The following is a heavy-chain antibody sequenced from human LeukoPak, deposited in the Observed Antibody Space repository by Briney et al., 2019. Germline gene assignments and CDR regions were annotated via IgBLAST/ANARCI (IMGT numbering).Heavy chain of an antibody. CDR1: GYTFTSYY. V-gene: IGHV1-46*01. CDR3: ARIRDGYNDAYDI. Sequence: ASVKVSCKASGYTFTSYYMHWVRQAPGQGLEWMGIINPSGGNTNYAQNFQGRVTTTRDTSASTVYMELSSLRSEDTAIYYCARIRDGYNDAYDIWGQGTVVTVPS. J-gene: IGHJ3*02. CDR2: INPSGGNT. D-gene: IGHD5-24*01.